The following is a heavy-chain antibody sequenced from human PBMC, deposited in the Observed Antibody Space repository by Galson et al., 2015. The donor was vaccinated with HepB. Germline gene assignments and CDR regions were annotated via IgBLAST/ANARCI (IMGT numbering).Heavy chain of an antibody. D-gene: IGHD4-17*01. CDR2: ISVYNGKP. CDR1: GYIFTSYG. V-gene: IGHV1-18*04. J-gene: IGHJ4*02. CDR3: ARVWRMTTVTVDY. Sequence: SVKVSCKASGYIFTSYGINWVRQAPGQGPEWMGWISVYNGKPRYAQKFQGRVTMTTDTATQTAYMELSRLRSDDTAVYYCARVWRMTTVTVDYWGQGTLVTVST.